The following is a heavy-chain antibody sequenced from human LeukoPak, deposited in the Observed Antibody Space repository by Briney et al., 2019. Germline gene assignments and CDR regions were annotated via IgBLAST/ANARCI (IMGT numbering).Heavy chain of an antibody. CDR3: ARHSPPFLDYDSSGPYDAFDI. J-gene: IGHJ3*02. CDR2: MYYSRST. CDR1: GGSISSSSYY. Sequence: AETLSLICTVSGGSISSSSYYWGWIRQPPGKGLQWIGRMYYSRSTYYHSSLKSRVTISVDTSKNQSSLKLSSVTAADTAVYYCARHSPPFLDYDSSGPYDAFDIWGQGTMVTVSS. V-gene: IGHV4-39*01. D-gene: IGHD3-22*01.